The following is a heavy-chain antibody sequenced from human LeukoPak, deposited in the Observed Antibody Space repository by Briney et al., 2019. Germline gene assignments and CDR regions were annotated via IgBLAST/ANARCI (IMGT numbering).Heavy chain of an antibody. CDR3: ARDGDSRGYDFWSGLDVFDI. CDR2: IKQDGTEK. Sequence: PGGSLRLSCVASGFTFTTDWMSWVPRAPGEGLGWGAAIKQDGTEKYYVDSLKGRFTISRDNAKNSLYLQMNSLRAEDTVVYYCARDGDSRGYDFWSGLDVFDIWGQGTMVTVSA. J-gene: IGHJ3*02. D-gene: IGHD3-3*01. CDR1: GFTFTTDW. V-gene: IGHV3-7*01.